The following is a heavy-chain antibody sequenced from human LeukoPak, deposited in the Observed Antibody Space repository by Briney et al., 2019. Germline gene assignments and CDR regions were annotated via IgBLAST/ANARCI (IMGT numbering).Heavy chain of an antibody. V-gene: IGHV4-30-4*08. Sequence: SETLSLTCTVSGGSVSSGDYYWNWIRQPPGKGLEWIGYIYYSGSTYYNPSLKSRLTISVDTSKNHFSLKLSSVTAADTAVYYCAREPEIRLSPHYYDSSGMLDYWGQGTLVTVSS. CDR2: IYYSGST. J-gene: IGHJ4*02. D-gene: IGHD3-22*01. CDR3: AREPEIRLSPHYYDSSGMLDY. CDR1: GGSVSSGDYY.